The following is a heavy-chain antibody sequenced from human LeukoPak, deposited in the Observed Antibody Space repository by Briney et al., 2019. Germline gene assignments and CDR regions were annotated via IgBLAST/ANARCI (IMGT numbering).Heavy chain of an antibody. J-gene: IGHJ3*02. Sequence: GGSLRLSCAAPGFTFNSYAMNWVRQAPGKGLEWVSSISSSTTFLHYADSVKGRFTISRDNAKNSVSLHMSNLRAEDAAVYYCARETYTSWAFDIWGQGTTVTVSS. CDR3: ARETYTSWAFDI. V-gene: IGHV3-21*01. CDR2: ISSSTTFL. D-gene: IGHD1-1*01. CDR1: GFTFNSYA.